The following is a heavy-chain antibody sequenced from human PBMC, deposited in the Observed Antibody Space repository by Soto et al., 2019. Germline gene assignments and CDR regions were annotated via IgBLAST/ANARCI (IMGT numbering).Heavy chain of an antibody. CDR3: ARDSKALHDAFDI. CDR1: GLTLSTSS. CDR2: IRSNTSYT. J-gene: IGHJ3*02. V-gene: IGHV3-21*05. Sequence: GGSLRLSCAAFGLTLSTSSMNWVRQAPGKGLEWISYIRSNTSYTDYADSVKGRFTISRDNAKNSLYLQMNSLRAEDTAVYYCARDSKALHDAFDIWGQGTMVTV.